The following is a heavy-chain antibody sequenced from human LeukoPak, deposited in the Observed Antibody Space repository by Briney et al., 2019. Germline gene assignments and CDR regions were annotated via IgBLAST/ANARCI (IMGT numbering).Heavy chain of an antibody. D-gene: IGHD2-21*01. CDR1: GGSFSTYY. V-gene: IGHV4-59*01. J-gene: IGHJ5*02. CDR3: ARSRFHHTWFDP. CDR2: IHYSGST. Sequence: PSETLSLTCTVSGGSFSTYYWSCIRQAPGKGPEWIGYIHYSGSTNYNPSLKSRVAISVDTSKTQISVKLSSVTAADTAVYYCARSRFHHTWFDPWGQGIMVTVSS.